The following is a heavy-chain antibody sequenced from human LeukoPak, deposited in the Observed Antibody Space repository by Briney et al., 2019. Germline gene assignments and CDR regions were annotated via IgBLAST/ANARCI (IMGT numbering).Heavy chain of an antibody. CDR2: IRSKANSYAT. Sequence: PGGSLRLSYAASGFPFSGSAMHWVRQASGKGLEWVGRIRSKANSYATAYAASVKGRFTISRDDSKNTAYLQMNSLKTEDTAVYYCTFLGYCTNGVCRDYFDYWGQGTLVTVSS. CDR1: GFPFSGSA. V-gene: IGHV3-73*01. J-gene: IGHJ4*02. CDR3: TFLGYCTNGVCRDYFDY. D-gene: IGHD2-8*01.